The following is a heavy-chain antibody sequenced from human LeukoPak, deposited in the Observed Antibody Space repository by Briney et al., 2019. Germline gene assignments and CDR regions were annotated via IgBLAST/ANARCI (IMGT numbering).Heavy chain of an antibody. CDR2: INPNSGGT. Sequence: ASVKVSCKASGYTFTDYYMHWVRQAPGQGLEWMGWINPNSGGTNYAQNFQGRVTMTRDTSISTAYMELSRLRSDDTAVYYCARDIAVAGIYYYYMDVWGKGTTVTVSS. V-gene: IGHV1-2*02. CDR1: GYTFTDYY. CDR3: ARDIAVAGIYYYYMDV. D-gene: IGHD6-19*01. J-gene: IGHJ6*03.